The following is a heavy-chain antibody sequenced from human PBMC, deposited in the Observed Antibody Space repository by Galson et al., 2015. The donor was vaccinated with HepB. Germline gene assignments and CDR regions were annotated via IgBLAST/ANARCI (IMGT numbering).Heavy chain of an antibody. J-gene: IGHJ6*03. Sequence: SVKVSCKASGGTFSSYAISWARQAPGQGLEWMGGIIPIFGTANYAQKFQGRVTITADESTSTAYMELSSLRSEDTAVYYCARAGLGDDDYYYMDVWGKGTTVTVSS. CDR1: GGTFSSYA. D-gene: IGHD3-10*01. V-gene: IGHV1-69*13. CDR2: IIPIFGTA. CDR3: ARAGLGDDDYYYMDV.